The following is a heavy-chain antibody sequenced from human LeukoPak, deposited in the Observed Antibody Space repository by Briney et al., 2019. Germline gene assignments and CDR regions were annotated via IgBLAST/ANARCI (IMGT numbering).Heavy chain of an antibody. J-gene: IGHJ5*02. CDR1: GYTFTGYY. CDR3: ARLSGYYDSSGYYPNWFDP. Sequence: ASVKVSCKASGYTFTGYYMHWVRQAPGQGLEWMGWINPNSGGTNYAQKFQGRVTMTRDTSISTAYMELSRLRSDDTAVYYCARLSGYYDSSGYYPNWFDPWGQGTLVTVSS. D-gene: IGHD3-22*01. V-gene: IGHV1-2*02. CDR2: INPNSGGT.